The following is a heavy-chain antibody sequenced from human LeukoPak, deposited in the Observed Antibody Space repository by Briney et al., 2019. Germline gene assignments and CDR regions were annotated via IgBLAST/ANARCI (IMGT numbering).Heavy chain of an antibody. CDR3: ARSKTAYSYGYGSLSF. D-gene: IGHD5-18*01. CDR1: GGTFSSYA. J-gene: IGHJ4*02. V-gene: IGHV1-69*13. CDR2: IIPIFGTA. Sequence: ASVKVSCKASGGTFSSYAISWVRQAPGQGLEWMGGIIPIFGTANYAQKFQGRVTITADESTSTAYMELSSLRSEDTAVYYCARSKTAYSYGYGSLSFWGQGTLVTVSS.